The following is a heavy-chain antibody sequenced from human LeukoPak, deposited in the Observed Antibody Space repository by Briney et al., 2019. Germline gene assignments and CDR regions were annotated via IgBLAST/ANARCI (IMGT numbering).Heavy chain of an antibody. V-gene: IGHV5-51*01. Sequence: GESLKISCKGSGYSFTSYWIGWVRQMPGKGLEWMGIIYPGDSDTRYSPSFQGQVTISADKSISTAYLQWSSLRASDTAMYYCARHDLPQWELQGDAIDIWGQGTMVTVSS. J-gene: IGHJ3*02. CDR2: IYPGDSDT. CDR3: ARHDLPQWELQGDAIDI. D-gene: IGHD1-26*01. CDR1: GYSFTSYW.